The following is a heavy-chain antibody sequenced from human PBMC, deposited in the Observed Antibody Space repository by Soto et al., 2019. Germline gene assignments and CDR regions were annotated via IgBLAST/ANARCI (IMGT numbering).Heavy chain of an antibody. Sequence: LRLSCAASGFTFSSYAMHWVRQAPGKGLEWVAVISYDGSSKYYADSVKGRFTISRDNSKNTLYLQMNSLRTEDTAVYYCARERGIAARIDYWGQGTLVTVSS. CDR1: GFTFSSYA. D-gene: IGHD6-6*01. V-gene: IGHV3-30-3*01. CDR3: ARERGIAARIDY. CDR2: ISYDGSSK. J-gene: IGHJ4*02.